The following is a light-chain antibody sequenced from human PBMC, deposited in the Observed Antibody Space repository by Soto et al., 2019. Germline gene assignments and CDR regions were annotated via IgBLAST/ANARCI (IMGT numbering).Light chain of an antibody. CDR1: QSVCSI. J-gene: IGKJ1*01. Sequence: IGVTQSAFTLSVSTAESATLSCRFCQSVCSILDWFHRTPGQAPSLLIYGEFPRATGLPARFRCSGSGTVFTLTISSLQSEDFAVCYYHPYNKWPTWTFAQGTKV. CDR3: HPYNKWPTWT. CDR2: GEF. V-gene: IGKV3-15*01.